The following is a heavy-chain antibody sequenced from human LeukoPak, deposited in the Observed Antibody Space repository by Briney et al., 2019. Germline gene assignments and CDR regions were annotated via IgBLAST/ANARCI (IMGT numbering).Heavy chain of an antibody. Sequence: GGSLRLSCVVSGFTFSTYTMNWVRQAPGKGLEWVANIKQDGSEKYYVDSVKGRFTISRDNAKNSLYLQMNSLRAEDTAVYYCARDKNRGFDPWGQGTLVTVSS. V-gene: IGHV3-7*01. CDR3: ARDKNRGFDP. CDR2: IKQDGSEK. J-gene: IGHJ5*02. D-gene: IGHD1-14*01. CDR1: GFTFSTYT.